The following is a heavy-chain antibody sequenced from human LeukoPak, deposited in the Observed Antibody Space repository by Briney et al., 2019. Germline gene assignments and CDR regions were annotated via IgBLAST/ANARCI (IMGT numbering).Heavy chain of an antibody. CDR3: ARQKDNWFDS. J-gene: IGHJ5*01. V-gene: IGHV3-74*01. CDR2: INSDGSTT. Sequence: VRQAPGXGLVWVSHINSDGSTTTYADSVKGRFTISRDNAKNTLYLQMSSLRAEDTAVYYCARQKDNWFDSWGQGTLVTVSS.